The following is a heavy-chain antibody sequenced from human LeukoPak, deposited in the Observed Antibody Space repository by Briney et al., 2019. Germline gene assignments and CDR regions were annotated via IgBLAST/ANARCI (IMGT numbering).Heavy chain of an antibody. CDR2: IKHDGSEK. CDR3: ARLRTAGYSSSWYDPYFDY. D-gene: IGHD6-13*01. Sequence: GGSLRPSCAASGFTCSSYWVSWVRQAPGKGLEWVANIKHDGSEKYYVDSVKGRFTISRDNAKNSLYLQMNGLRAEDTAVYYCARLRTAGYSSSWYDPYFDYWGQGTLVTVSS. CDR1: GFTCSSYW. V-gene: IGHV3-7*01. J-gene: IGHJ4*02.